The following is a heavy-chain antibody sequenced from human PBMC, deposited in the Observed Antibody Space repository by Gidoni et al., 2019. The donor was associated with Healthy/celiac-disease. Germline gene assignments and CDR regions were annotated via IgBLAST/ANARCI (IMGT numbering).Heavy chain of an antibody. CDR2: ISRSSSYT. V-gene: IGHV3-11*05. Sequence: QVQLVESGGGLVKPGGSLRLSCAASGFTFSAYYMSWIRQAPGKGLEGVSYISRSSSYTNYADSVKGRFTISRDNAKNSLYLQMNSLRAEDTAVYYWARGGVNWYFDLWGRGTLVTVSS. CDR3: ARGGVNWYFDL. D-gene: IGHD3-16*01. CDR1: GFTFSAYY. J-gene: IGHJ2*01.